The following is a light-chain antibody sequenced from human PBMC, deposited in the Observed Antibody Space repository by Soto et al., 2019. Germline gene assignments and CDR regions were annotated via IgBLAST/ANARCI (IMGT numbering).Light chain of an antibody. CDR3: SSLKV. J-gene: IGLJ2*01. CDR1: SSDVGGDNY. Sequence: LTQPPSASGSPGQSVTISCTGTSSDVGGDNYVSWYQQHPGKAPKLMIYEVTKRPSGVPDRFSGSKSGNTASLTVSGLQVEDEADYYCSSLKVFGGGTKLTVL. CDR2: EVT. V-gene: IGLV2-8*01.